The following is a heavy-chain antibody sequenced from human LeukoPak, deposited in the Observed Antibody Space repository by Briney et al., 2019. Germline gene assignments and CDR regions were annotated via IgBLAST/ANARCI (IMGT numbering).Heavy chain of an antibody. CDR2: MNPNSGNT. V-gene: IGHV1-8*01. Sequence: GASVKVSCKASGYTFTSYDINWVRQATGQGLEWMGWMNPNSGNTGYAQKFQGRVTMTRNTSISTAYMELSSLRSEDTAVYYCARTSTVVTTLLTPDFDYWGQGTLVTVSS. D-gene: IGHD4-23*01. J-gene: IGHJ4*02. CDR3: ARTSTVVTTLLTPDFDY. CDR1: GYTFTSYD.